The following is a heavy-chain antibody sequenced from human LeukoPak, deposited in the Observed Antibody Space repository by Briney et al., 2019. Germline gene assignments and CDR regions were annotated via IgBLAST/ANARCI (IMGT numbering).Heavy chain of an antibody. Sequence: PSETLSLTCTVSGGSISNSDYYWGSIRQPPGKGLEWIGSISNNGNTYNNPSLKSRVTISIDTSKNQFSLKLGSVAAADTAVYYCARVVWQTGYSSDWRGDYFDYWGQGTLVTVVS. CDR3: ARVVWQTGYSSDWRGDYFDY. J-gene: IGHJ4*02. CDR2: ISNNGNT. V-gene: IGHV4-39*07. D-gene: IGHD3-16*01. CDR1: GGSISNSDYY.